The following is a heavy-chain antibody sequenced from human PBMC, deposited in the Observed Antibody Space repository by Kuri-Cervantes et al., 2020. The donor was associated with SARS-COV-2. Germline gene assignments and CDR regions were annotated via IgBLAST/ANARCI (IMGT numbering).Heavy chain of an antibody. J-gene: IGHJ4*02. CDR2: ISYDGSNK. CDR1: GFTFSSYA. CDR3: ARERYYYDSSGYYSLFDY. D-gene: IGHD3-22*01. V-gene: IGHV3-30*04. Sequence: GGSLRLSCAASGFTFSSYAMHWVRQAPSKGLEWVAVISYDGSNKYYADPVKGRFTISRDNSKNTLYLQMNSLRAEDTAVYYCARERYYYDSSGYYSLFDYWGQGTLVTVSS.